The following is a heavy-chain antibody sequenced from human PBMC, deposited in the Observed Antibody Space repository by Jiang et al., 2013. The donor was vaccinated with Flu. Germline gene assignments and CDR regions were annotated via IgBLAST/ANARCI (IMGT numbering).Heavy chain of an antibody. CDR3: ASQHWDHGLGSYYMNQ. V-gene: IGHV4-59*12. J-gene: IGHJ4*02. Sequence: PSETLSLTCTVSGDSISSYYWNWIRQPPGKGLEWIGYFYFSGSTNYNPSLKSRVTISVDTSKNQFSLKLNSVTAADTAVYYCASQHWDHGLGSYYMNQWGQGTLVTVSS. D-gene: IGHD3-10*01. CDR1: GDSISSYY. CDR2: FYFSGST.